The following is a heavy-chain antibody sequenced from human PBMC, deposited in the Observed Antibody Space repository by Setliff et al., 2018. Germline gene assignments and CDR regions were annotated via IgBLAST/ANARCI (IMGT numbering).Heavy chain of an antibody. V-gene: IGHV3-66*02. Sequence: PGGSLRLSCVASGFTVSSNYMSWVRQAPGKGLEWVSVIYSGGSTYYADSMKDRFTISRDTSKNTLYLQMNSLRTEDTAVHYCARGNYGSGSPVYVWFDPWGQGTLVTVSS. CDR3: ARGNYGSGSPVYVWFDP. D-gene: IGHD3-10*01. CDR1: GFTVSSNY. CDR2: IYSGGST. J-gene: IGHJ5*02.